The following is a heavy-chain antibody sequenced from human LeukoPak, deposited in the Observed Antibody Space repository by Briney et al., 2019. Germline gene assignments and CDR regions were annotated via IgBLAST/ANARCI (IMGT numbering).Heavy chain of an antibody. Sequence: HPGGSLRLSCAASGFTFSSYAMSWVRQAPGKGLEWVSAISGSGGSTYYADSVKGRFTISRDNSKNTLYLQMNSLRAEDTAVYYCAKDSLLRSTVTNYFDYWGQGTLVTVSS. V-gene: IGHV3-23*01. CDR3: AKDSLLRSTVTNYFDY. CDR1: GFTFSSYA. CDR2: ISGSGGST. J-gene: IGHJ4*02. D-gene: IGHD4-17*01.